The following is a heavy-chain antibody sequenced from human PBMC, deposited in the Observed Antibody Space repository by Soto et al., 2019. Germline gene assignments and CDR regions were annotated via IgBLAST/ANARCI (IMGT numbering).Heavy chain of an antibody. J-gene: IGHJ4*02. CDR1: GGSFSGYY. CDR3: ARASVAGTPLSY. Sequence: QVQLQQWGAGLLKPSETLSLTCAVYGGSFSGYYWSWIRQPPGKGLEWIGEINHSGSTNYNPSLKSRVTISVDTSKNQCALKLSSVTAADTAVYYCARASVAGTPLSYWGQGTLVTVSS. V-gene: IGHV4-34*01. D-gene: IGHD6-19*01. CDR2: INHSGST.